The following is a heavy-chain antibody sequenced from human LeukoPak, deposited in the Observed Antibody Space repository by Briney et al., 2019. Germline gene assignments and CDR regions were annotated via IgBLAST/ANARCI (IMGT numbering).Heavy chain of an antibody. CDR2: ISSSSSYI. J-gene: IGHJ6*02. CDR3: ARGDGWFYGMDV. CDR1: GFTFSSYS. D-gene: IGHD5-24*01. Sequence: GGSLRLSCAASGFTFSSYSMNWVRQAPGKGLEWVSSISSSSSYIYYADSVKGRFTISRDNAKNSLYLQMNSLRAGDTAVYYCARGDGWFYGMDVWGQGTTVTVSS. V-gene: IGHV3-21*01.